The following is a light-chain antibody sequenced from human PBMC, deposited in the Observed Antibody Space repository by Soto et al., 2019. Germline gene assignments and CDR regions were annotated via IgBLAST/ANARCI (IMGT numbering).Light chain of an antibody. Sequence: QSALTQPPSASGSPGQSVTISCTGTSSDVGGYDYVSWYQQHPGKAPKLMIYDVIKRPSGVPDRFSGSKSGNTASLTVSGLQTEDEADYYCTSFGGISNFVVFGGGTKLTVL. CDR3: TSFGGISNFVV. J-gene: IGLJ2*01. CDR2: DVI. V-gene: IGLV2-8*01. CDR1: SSDVGGYDY.